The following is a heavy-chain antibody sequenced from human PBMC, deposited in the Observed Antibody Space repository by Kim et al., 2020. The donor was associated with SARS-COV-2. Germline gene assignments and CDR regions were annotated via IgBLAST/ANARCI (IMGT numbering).Heavy chain of an antibody. CDR1: GFTFSSYW. V-gene: IGHV3-7*01. J-gene: IGHJ4*01. D-gene: IGHD3-10*01. CDR2: IKQDGSEK. Sequence: GGSLRLSCAASGFTFSSYWMSWVRQAPGKGLEWVANIKQDGSEKYYVDSVKGRFTISRDNAKNSLYLQMNSLRAEDTAVYYCAGMVAGYGSGRQPNALDYCGHGTMVPVCS. CDR3: AGMVAGYGSGRQPNALDY.